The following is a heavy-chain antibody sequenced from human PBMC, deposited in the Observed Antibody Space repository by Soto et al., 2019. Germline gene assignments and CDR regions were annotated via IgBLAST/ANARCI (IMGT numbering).Heavy chain of an antibody. CDR3: ARVVDGMVAAAGGGPRLDP. CDR2: ISSSSSTI. V-gene: IGHV3-48*02. D-gene: IGHD6-13*01. Sequence: GGALRVSCAASGFTFSSYSMKWVRQAPGKGLGWVSYISSSSSTIYYADSVKGRFTISRDNAKNSLYLQMNSLRDEDTAVYYCARVVDGMVAAAGGGPRLDPWGQGTLVTVSS. CDR1: GFTFSSYS. J-gene: IGHJ5*02.